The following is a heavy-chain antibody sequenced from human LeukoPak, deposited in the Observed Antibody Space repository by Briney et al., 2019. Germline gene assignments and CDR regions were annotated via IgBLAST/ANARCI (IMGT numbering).Heavy chain of an antibody. CDR1: GGSISSYY. V-gene: IGHV4-59*08. Sequence: SETLSLTCTVSGGSISSYYWSWIRQPPGKGLDWIGYIYYSGSTNYNPSLKSRVTISVDTSKNQFSLKLSSVTAADTAVYYCARHGPSYSSGWYLPHYFDYWGQGTLVTVSS. CDR3: ARHGPSYSSGWYLPHYFDY. J-gene: IGHJ4*02. CDR2: IYYSGST. D-gene: IGHD6-19*01.